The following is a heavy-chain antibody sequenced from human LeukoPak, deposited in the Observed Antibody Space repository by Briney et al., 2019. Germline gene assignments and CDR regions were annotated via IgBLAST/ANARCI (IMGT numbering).Heavy chain of an antibody. CDR1: GFTFSSYG. Sequence: PGGSVRLSCAASGFTFSSYGMHWVRQAPGKGLEWVAFIRYDVSNKYYADSVKGRFTISRDSSKNTLYLQMNSLRAEDTAVYYCAVTMVRGGPTYYYYYGMDVWGQGTTVTVSS. J-gene: IGHJ6*02. CDR3: AVTMVRGGPTYYYYYGMDV. CDR2: IRYDVSNK. V-gene: IGHV3-30*02. D-gene: IGHD3-10*01.